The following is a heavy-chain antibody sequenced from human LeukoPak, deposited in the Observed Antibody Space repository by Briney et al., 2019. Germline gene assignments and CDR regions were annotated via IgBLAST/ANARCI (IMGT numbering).Heavy chain of an antibody. Sequence: PSETLSLTCTVSGGSISSYYWSWIRQPPGKGLEWIGYIYYSGSTNYNPSLKSRVTISVDTSKNQFSLKLSSVTAADTAVYYCASESGTYYYYGMDVWGQGTTVTVSS. CDR3: ASESGTYYYYGMDV. CDR1: GGSISSYY. CDR2: IYYSGST. D-gene: IGHD1-1*01. V-gene: IGHV4-59*12. J-gene: IGHJ6*02.